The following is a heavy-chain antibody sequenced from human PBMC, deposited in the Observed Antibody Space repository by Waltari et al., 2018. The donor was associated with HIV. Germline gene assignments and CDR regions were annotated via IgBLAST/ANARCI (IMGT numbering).Heavy chain of an antibody. CDR3: ARDGSGNGYWRYYFDY. Sequence: QVQLVKSGAEVRKPGAPVRVSCKASGYIFTRYYMHWVRQAPGQGREWMGRINPSGGPATCAREVQGRIAMTWDTSTSTVYIELSSPRPDDTAVYYCARDGSGNGYWRYYFDYWGQGTLVTVSS. J-gene: IGHJ4*02. V-gene: IGHV1-46*01. CDR2: INPSGGPA. CDR1: GYIFTRYY. D-gene: IGHD2-2*03.